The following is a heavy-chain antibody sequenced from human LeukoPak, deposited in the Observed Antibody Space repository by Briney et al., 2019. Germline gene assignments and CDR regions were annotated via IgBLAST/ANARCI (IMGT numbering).Heavy chain of an antibody. CDR1: GFVVSSNY. Sequence: KPGGSLRLSCAASGFVVSSNYMSWVRQPPGKGLEWIGEINHVGNPNYNPSLKSRVTISIDTSKNQVSLILSSVTAADTAVYYCARDAPLGFSYGMDVWGLGTTVTVSS. V-gene: IGHV4-34*01. CDR2: INHVGNP. J-gene: IGHJ6*02. CDR3: ARDAPLGFSYGMDV.